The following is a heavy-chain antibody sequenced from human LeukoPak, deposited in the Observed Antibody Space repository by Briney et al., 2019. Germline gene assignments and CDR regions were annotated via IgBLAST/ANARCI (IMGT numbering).Heavy chain of an antibody. J-gene: IGHJ4*02. CDR2: IIGSGGST. CDR3: AKRDYSNYDLDY. V-gene: IGHV3-23*01. CDR1: GFPFSSYA. Sequence: SLILSYAASGFPFSSYAMSWVRPAPGKRLGWVSVIIGSGGSTYYPDSVKGRFTISRDNSKNTLNLQMNSLRAEDTAVYYCAKRDYSNYDLDYWGQGTQVTVSS. D-gene: IGHD4-11*01.